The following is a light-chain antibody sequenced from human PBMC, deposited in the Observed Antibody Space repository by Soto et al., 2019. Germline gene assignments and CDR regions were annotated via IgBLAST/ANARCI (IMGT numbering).Light chain of an antibody. CDR3: QQYGSSPLT. J-gene: IGKJ4*01. CDR2: GAS. CDR1: QSVRNNY. Sequence: EIVLTQSPGTLSLSPGERATLSCRASQSVRNNYLAWYQQKPGQAPRLLIYGASSRATGIPDRFSGSWSGTDFTLTISRLEPQDFAVYYCQQYGSSPLTFGGGTKVEIK. V-gene: IGKV3-20*01.